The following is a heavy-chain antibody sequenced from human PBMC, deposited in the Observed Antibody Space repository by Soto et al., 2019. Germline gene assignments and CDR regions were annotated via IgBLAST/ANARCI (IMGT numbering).Heavy chain of an antibody. CDR3: ARDRAGAQYGLDV. V-gene: IGHV3-48*02. J-gene: IGHJ6*02. CDR2: ISSSSSTI. CDR1: GFTFSSYS. Sequence: EVQLVESGGGLVQPGGSLRLSCAASGFTFSSYSMNWVRQAPGKGLERVSYISSSSSTIYYVDSVKGRFTISRDTAKNSLYLQMTSLRDEDTGVYYCARDRAGAQYGLDVWGQGTTVTVSS. D-gene: IGHD1-26*01.